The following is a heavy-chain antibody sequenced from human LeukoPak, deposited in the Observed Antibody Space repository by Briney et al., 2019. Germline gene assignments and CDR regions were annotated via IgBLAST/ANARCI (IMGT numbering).Heavy chain of an antibody. CDR1: GYTLTELS. CDR3: ATVPYDYVWGSYRYTAADY. V-gene: IGHV1-24*01. Sequence: EASVKVSCKVSGYTLTELSMHWVRQAPGKGLEWMGGFDPEDGETIYAQKFQGRVTMAEDTSTDTAYMELSSLRSEDTAVYYCATVPYDYVWGSYRYTAADYWGQGTLVTVSS. D-gene: IGHD3-16*02. CDR2: FDPEDGET. J-gene: IGHJ4*02.